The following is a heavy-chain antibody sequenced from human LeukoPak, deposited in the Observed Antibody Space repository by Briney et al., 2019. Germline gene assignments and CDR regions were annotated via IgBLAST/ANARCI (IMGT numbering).Heavy chain of an antibody. CDR2: INHSGST. J-gene: IGHJ3*02. CDR3: ARSPGPLVPAAFDI. D-gene: IGHD3-10*01. CDR1: GGSFSGYY. V-gene: IGHV4-34*01. Sequence: SETLSLTCAVYGGSFSGYYWSWIRQPPGKGLEWIGEINHSGSTNYNPSLKSRVTVSVDTSKNQFSLKLSSVTAADTAVYYCARSPGPLVPAAFDIWGQGTMVTVSS.